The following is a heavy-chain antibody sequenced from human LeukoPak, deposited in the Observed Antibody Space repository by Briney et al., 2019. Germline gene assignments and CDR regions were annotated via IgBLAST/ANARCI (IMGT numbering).Heavy chain of an antibody. CDR1: GFTFSSYD. Sequence: PGGSLRLSCAASGFTFSSYDMHWVRQATGKGLEWVSAIGTAGDPYYPGSVKGRFTISRENAKNSLCLQMNSLRAGDTAVYYCARDRIQGGMDVWGKGTTVTVSS. CDR2: IGTAGDP. J-gene: IGHJ6*04. CDR3: ARDRIQGGMDV. V-gene: IGHV3-13*05. D-gene: IGHD5-18*01.